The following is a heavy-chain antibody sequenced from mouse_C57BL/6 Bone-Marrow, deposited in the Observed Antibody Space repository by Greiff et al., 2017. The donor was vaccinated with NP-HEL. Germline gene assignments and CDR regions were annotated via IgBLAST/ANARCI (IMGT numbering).Heavy chain of an antibody. Sequence: QVQLKESGPGLVAPSQSLSITCTVSGFSLTSYGVHWVRQPPGKGLEWLVVIWSDGSTTYNSALKSRLSISKDNSKSQVFLKMNSLQTDDTAMYYCARPHGSSYVGWFAYWGQGTLVTVSA. CDR3: ARPHGSSYVGWFAY. V-gene: IGHV2-6*03. CDR2: IWSDGST. J-gene: IGHJ3*01. D-gene: IGHD1-1*01. CDR1: GFSLTSYG.